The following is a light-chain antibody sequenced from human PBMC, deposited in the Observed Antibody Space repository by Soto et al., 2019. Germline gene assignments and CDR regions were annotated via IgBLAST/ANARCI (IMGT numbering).Light chain of an antibody. CDR2: SNN. J-gene: IGLJ2*01. CDR1: SSNIGSNI. V-gene: IGLV1-44*01. Sequence: QSVLTQPPSASGTPGQRVTISCSGSSSNIGSNIVNWYQQLPGTAPKLLIYSNNQRPSGVPDRFSGSKSGTSASLAISGLQSEHEADYYCAAWDDSLNGPVFGGGTKVTVL. CDR3: AAWDDSLNGPV.